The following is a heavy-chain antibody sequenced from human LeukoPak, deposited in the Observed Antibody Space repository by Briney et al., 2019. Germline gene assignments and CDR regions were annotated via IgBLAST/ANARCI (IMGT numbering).Heavy chain of an antibody. D-gene: IGHD5-12*01. V-gene: IGHV1-2*02. CDR1: GYTFTGYY. Sequence: ASVKVSCKASGYTFTGYYIHWVRQAPGQGLEWMGWINPNSGGTNYAQKFQGRVTMTRDTSISTAYMELSRLRSDDTAVYYCARGQYSGYDYFDYWGQGTLVTVSS. CDR2: INPNSGGT. CDR3: ARGQYSGYDYFDY. J-gene: IGHJ4*02.